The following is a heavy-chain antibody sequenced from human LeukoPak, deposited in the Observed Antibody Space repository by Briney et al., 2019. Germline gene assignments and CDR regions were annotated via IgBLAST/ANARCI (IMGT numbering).Heavy chain of an antibody. Sequence: SETLSLTCTVSGGSISSYYWSWIRQPAGKGLEWIGRIYTSGSTNYNPSLKSRVTISVDTSRNQFSLKLSSVTAADTAVYYCARAYSSSWYFNWFDPWGQGTLVTVSS. J-gene: IGHJ5*02. D-gene: IGHD6-13*01. CDR1: GGSISSYY. V-gene: IGHV4-4*07. CDR3: ARAYSSSWYFNWFDP. CDR2: IYTSGST.